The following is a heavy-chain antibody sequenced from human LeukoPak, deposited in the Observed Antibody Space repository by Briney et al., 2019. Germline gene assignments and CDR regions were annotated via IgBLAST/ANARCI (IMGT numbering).Heavy chain of an antibody. CDR3: ARDFQYYGSGSYRYFDY. V-gene: IGHV1-24*01. D-gene: IGHD3-10*01. CDR1: GYTLTELS. Sequence: ASVKVSCKVSGYTLTELSMHWVRQAPGKGLEWMGGFDPEDGETIYAQKFQGRVTMTEDTSTDTAYMELSSLRSEDTAVYYCARDFQYYGSGSYRYFDYWGQGTLVTVSS. CDR2: FDPEDGET. J-gene: IGHJ4*02.